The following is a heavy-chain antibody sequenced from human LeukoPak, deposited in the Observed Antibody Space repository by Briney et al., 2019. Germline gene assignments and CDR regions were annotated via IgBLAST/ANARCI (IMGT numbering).Heavy chain of an antibody. CDR2: ISYDGSNK. J-gene: IGHJ4*02. Sequence: GGSLRLSCAASGFTFSSYGMHWVRQAPGKGLEWVAVISYDGSNKYYADSVKGRFTISRDNSKNTLYLQMNSLRAEDTALYYCAKGVYDSSGYFFDYWGQGTLVTVSS. V-gene: IGHV3-30*18. D-gene: IGHD3-22*01. CDR1: GFTFSSYG. CDR3: AKGVYDSSGYFFDY.